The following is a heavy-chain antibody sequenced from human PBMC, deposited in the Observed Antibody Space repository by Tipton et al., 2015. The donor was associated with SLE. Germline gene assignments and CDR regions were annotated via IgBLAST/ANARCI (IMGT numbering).Heavy chain of an antibody. CDR3: TAVAGYGRSSWYFDS. D-gene: IGHD5-12*01. V-gene: IGHV4-38-2*01. J-gene: IGHJ4*02. CDR2: IYNDATT. Sequence: GLVKPSETLSLTCGVSGQSINSDFYWGWIRQTPGKGLEWIATIYNDATTYYRPSLKSRVTIALDRSKNQFSLKMTSVTAADTAVYFCTAVAGYGRSSWYFDSWGQGTQVTVSS. CDR1: GQSINSDFY.